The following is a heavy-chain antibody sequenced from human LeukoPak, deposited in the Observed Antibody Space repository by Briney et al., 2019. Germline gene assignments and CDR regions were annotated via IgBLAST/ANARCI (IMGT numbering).Heavy chain of an antibody. CDR3: ARAKRGYYDILTGYPDAFDI. CDR1: GGSISSYY. D-gene: IGHD3-9*01. Sequence: PSETLSLTCTVSGGSISSYYWSWIRQPPGKGLEWIGYIYYSGSTNYNPSLKSRVSISVDTSKNQFSLKLSSVTAADTAVYYCARAKRGYYDILTGYPDAFDIWGQGTMVTVSS. CDR2: IYYSGST. V-gene: IGHV4-59*01. J-gene: IGHJ3*02.